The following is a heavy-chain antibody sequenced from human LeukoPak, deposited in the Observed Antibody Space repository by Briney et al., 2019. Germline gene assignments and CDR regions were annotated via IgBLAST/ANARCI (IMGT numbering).Heavy chain of an antibody. D-gene: IGHD2-15*01. CDR2: ISGSGGIP. CDR1: GFNYISFV. J-gene: IGHJ4*02. V-gene: IGHV3-23*01. Sequence: GGSLRLSCVTSGFNYISFVMHWVRQAPGKGLEWISSISGSGGIPYYTDSVKGRFTVSRDNSKNTFFLHMNSLRGEDTALYYCAKDGRFGDFDRWGQGTLVVVSS. CDR3: AKDGRFGDFDR.